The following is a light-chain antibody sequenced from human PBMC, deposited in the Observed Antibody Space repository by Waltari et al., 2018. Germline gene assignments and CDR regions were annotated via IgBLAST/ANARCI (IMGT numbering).Light chain of an antibody. CDR3: QQYNTYSYT. CDR1: QSLSTW. CDR2: KAS. V-gene: IGKV1-5*03. Sequence: DIQMTQSPSTLSASVGDRVTITCRASQSLSTWLAWYQQKPGEAPKLLIYKASILESRVPSRFGGSGSGTEFTLTISSLQPDDFATYYCQQYNTYSYTFGQGTKVEI. J-gene: IGKJ2*01.